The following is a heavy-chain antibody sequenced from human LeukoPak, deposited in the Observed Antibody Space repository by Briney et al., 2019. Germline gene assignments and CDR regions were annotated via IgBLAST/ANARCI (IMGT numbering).Heavy chain of an antibody. V-gene: IGHV3-33*01. CDR2: IWDDGGNK. D-gene: IGHD2-2*01. Sequence: GGSLRLSCAASGFTFSRYGMHWVRQAPGKGLEWVAVIWDDGGNKYYADSVKGRFTISRDNSKNTLFLEMNSVRVEDTAVYYCASRSPASDYWGQGTLVTVSS. J-gene: IGHJ4*02. CDR3: ASRSPASDY. CDR1: GFTFSRYG.